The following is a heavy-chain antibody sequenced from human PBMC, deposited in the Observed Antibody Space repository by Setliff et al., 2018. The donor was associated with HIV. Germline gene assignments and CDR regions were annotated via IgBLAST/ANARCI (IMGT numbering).Heavy chain of an antibody. J-gene: IGHJ5*02. Sequence: SETLSLTCTVSGGSISSGYYYWSWIRQHPGKGLEWIGYIYYSGNPFYNPSLRSRVSMSIDTSKNQFSLKLESMTAADTAIYYCARGSLAVGTRWFDPWGQGTLVTVSS. CDR2: IYYSGNP. V-gene: IGHV4-31*03. CDR1: GGSISSGYYY. CDR3: ARGSLAVGTRWFDP. D-gene: IGHD6-13*01.